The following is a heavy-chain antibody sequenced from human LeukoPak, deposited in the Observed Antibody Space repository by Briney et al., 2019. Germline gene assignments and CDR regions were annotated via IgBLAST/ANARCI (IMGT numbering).Heavy chain of an antibody. CDR2: IYPGDSDT. V-gene: IGHV5-51*01. CDR1: GYSFTSYW. D-gene: IGHD3-9*01. Sequence: GESLKISCKGSGYSFTSYWIGWVRQMPGKGLEWVGIIYPGDSDTRYSPSFQGQVTVSADKSVSTAYLQWSSLKASDTAMYYCARLYDILTGNSFDYWGQGTLVTVSS. J-gene: IGHJ4*02. CDR3: ARLYDILTGNSFDY.